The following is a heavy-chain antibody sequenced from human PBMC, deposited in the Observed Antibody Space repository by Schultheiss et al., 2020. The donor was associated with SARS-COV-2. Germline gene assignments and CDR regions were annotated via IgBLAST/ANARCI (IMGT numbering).Heavy chain of an antibody. V-gene: IGHV3-48*01. CDR2: ISSSGSTI. Sequence: GGSLRLSCTASGFIFSSYSMTWVRQAPGKGLEWVSYISSSGSTIYYADSVKGRFTISRDNSKNTLYLQINSVRAEDTAVYYCARDRGNAFDIWGQGTMVTVSS. J-gene: IGHJ3*02. CDR3: ARDRGNAFDI. CDR1: GFIFSSYS.